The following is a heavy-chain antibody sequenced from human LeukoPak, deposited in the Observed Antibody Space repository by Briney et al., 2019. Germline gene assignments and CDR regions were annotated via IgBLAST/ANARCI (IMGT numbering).Heavy chain of an antibody. V-gene: IGHV1-2*06. CDR2: INPNSGGT. CDR3: ARAHYYYGSGSYYNPYYGMDV. CDR1: GYTFTGYY. D-gene: IGHD3-10*01. Sequence: GASVKVSCKASGYTFTGYYMHWVRQAPGQGLEWMGRINPNSGGTNYAQKFQGRVTMTRDTSISTAYMELSRLRSDDTAVYYCARAHYYYGSGSYYNPYYGMDVWGQGTTVTVSS. J-gene: IGHJ6*02.